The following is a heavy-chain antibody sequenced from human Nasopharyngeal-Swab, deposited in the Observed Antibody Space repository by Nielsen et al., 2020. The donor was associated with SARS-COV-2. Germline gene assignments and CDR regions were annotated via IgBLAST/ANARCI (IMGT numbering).Heavy chain of an antibody. CDR1: GFSFSTFW. D-gene: IGHD4-23*01. CDR3: ARDLGGFGGY. CDR2: INTDGRRT. V-gene: IGHV3-74*01. Sequence: GESLKISCAASGFSFSTFWMHWVRQVPGEGLVWVSRINTDGRRTNYAESVKGRFTISRDNVKNMLYLQMNNLRPEDTAVCYCARDLGGFGGYWGQGTLATVSS. J-gene: IGHJ4*02.